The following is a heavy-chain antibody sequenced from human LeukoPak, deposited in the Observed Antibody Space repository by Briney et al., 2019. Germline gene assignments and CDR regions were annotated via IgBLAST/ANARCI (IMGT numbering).Heavy chain of an antibody. J-gene: IGHJ4*02. CDR1: GFTFSSYE. CDR2: ISSSGSTI. D-gene: IGHD5-12*01. V-gene: IGHV3-48*03. CDR3: SRRGMDSGYDYYYFDY. Sequence: PGGSLRLSCAASGFTFSSYEMNWVRQAPGKGLEGVSYISSSGSTIYYAHSVKGRFTISRDNAKNLLYLQMNIQRAEDTGVDYCSRRGMDSGYDYYYFDYWGQGTLVTVSS.